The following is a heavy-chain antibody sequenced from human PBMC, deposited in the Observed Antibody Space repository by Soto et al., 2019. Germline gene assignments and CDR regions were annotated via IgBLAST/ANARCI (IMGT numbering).Heavy chain of an antibody. CDR1: GFTFSDYQ. CDR2: IGSSGLSV. CDR3: ARDLRQLLSHNYYYYYLDV. Sequence: QVHLVESGGGLVKPGGSLRLSCAASGFTFSDYQMSWIRQAPGKGLEWVSYIGSSGLSVYYEDSVKGRFTISRDNANNSLCLQMNSLRAEDSAVYYCARDLRQLLSHNYYYYYLDVWGKGTTVSVSS. J-gene: IGHJ6*03. V-gene: IGHV3-11*01. D-gene: IGHD2-2*01.